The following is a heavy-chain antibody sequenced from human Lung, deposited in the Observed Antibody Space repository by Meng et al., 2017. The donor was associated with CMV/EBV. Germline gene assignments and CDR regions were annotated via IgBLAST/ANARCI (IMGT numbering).Heavy chain of an antibody. D-gene: IGHD4-17*01. Sequence: GPLSRYDISWGRQAPGQGLEWMGGIIPIFGTANYAQKFQGRVTITTDESTSTAYMELSSLRSEDTAVYYCARVRSRDYGDFYAHFDYWGQGTLVTVSS. J-gene: IGHJ4*02. V-gene: IGHV1-69*05. CDR3: ARVRSRDYGDFYAHFDY. CDR2: IIPIFGTA. CDR1: GPLSRYD.